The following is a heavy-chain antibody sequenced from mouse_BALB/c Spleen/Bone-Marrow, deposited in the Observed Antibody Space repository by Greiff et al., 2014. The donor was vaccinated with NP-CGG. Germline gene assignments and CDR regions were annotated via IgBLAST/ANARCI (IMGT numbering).Heavy chain of an antibody. CDR1: GFNIKDTY. V-gene: IGHV14-3*02. CDR3: APYYYGSSQIAY. D-gene: IGHD1-1*01. Sequence: EVQLQQSGAELVKPGASVKLSCTASGFNIKDTYMHWVKQRPEQGLEWIGRIDPANGNTKYDPKFQGKATITAGTSSNTAYLQLSSLTSEDTAVYYCAPYYYGSSQIAYWGQGTLVTVSA. CDR2: IDPANGNT. J-gene: IGHJ3*01.